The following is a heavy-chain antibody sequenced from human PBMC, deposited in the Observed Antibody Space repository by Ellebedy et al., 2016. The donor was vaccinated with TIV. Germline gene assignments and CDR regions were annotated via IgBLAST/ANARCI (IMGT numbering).Heavy chain of an antibody. CDR1: GFTRSTYA. D-gene: IGHD3-10*01. J-gene: IGHJ4*02. Sequence: GESLKISXEGYGFTRSTYAMNWVRQAPGKGLEWVSAISGSGGSTYYADSVKGRFTISKDNSKNTVYLQMNSLRAEDTAVYYCAKGEGKRGSKTYYNCPFDSWGQGTLVTVSS. CDR2: ISGSGGST. V-gene: IGHV3-23*01. CDR3: AKGEGKRGSKTYYNCPFDS.